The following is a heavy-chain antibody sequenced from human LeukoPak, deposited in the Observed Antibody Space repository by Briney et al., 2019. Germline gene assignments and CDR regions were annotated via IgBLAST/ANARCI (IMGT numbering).Heavy chain of an antibody. J-gene: IGHJ3*02. CDR2: INPNSGGT. V-gene: IGHV1-2*02. D-gene: IGHD1-20*01. CDR1: GYTFTGYY. Sequence: ASVKVSCKASGYTFTGYYMHWVRQAPGQGLEWMGWINPNSGGTNYAQKFQGRVTMTRDTSISTAYMELSRLRSDDTAVYYCARDRIAGAREDAFDIWGQGTMVTVSS. CDR3: ARDRIAGAREDAFDI.